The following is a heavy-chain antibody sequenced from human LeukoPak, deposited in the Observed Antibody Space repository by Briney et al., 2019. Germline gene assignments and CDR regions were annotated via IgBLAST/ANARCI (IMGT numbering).Heavy chain of an antibody. CDR1: GGSFSGYY. J-gene: IGHJ6*03. CDR3: ARPADYSNYYYYYYMDV. CDR2: INHSGST. V-gene: IGHV4-34*01. Sequence: PSETLSLTCAVYGGSFSGYYWSWIRQPPGKGLEWIGEINHSGSTNYNPSLKSRVTISVDTSKNQFSLKLSSVTAADTAVYYCARPADYSNYYYYYYMDVWGKGTTVTVSS. D-gene: IGHD4-11*01.